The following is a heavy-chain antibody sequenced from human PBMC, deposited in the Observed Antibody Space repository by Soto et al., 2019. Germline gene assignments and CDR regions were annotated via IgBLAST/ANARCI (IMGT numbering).Heavy chain of an antibody. CDR1: GFAFSSYE. CDR2: ISSSGSTI. V-gene: IGHV3-48*03. Sequence: VGALRLSCAASGFAFSSYEMNWVRPAPGKGLEWVSYISSSGSTIYYADSVKGRFTISRDNAKNSLYLQMNSLRAEDTAVYYCARDLSLGVAAAEYYGMDVWGQGTTVTVS. CDR3: ARDLSLGVAAAEYYGMDV. J-gene: IGHJ6*02. D-gene: IGHD6-13*01.